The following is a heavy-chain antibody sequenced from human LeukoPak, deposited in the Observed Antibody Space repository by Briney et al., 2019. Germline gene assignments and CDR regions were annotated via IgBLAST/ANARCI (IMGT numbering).Heavy chain of an antibody. D-gene: IGHD3-10*01. CDR3: ARRAGSGSYRPPHFDY. J-gene: IGHJ4*02. CDR2: INAGNGNT. V-gene: IGHV1-3*01. CDR1: GYTFTSYA. Sequence: ASVMVSCKASGYTFTSYAMHWVRQAPGQRLEWMGWINAGNGNTKYSQKFQGRVTITRDTSASTAYMELSSLRSEDTAVYYCARRAGSGSYRPPHFDYWGQGTLVTVPS.